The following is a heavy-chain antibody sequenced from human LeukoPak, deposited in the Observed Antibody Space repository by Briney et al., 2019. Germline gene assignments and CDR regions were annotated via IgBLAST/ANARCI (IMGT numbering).Heavy chain of an antibody. CDR1: GFPFSNYG. J-gene: IGHJ4*02. CDR3: AGSWFYRDYFEY. CDR2: ISYDGSNE. V-gene: IGHV3-30*03. Sequence: PGRSLRLSCAASGFPFSNYGMHWVRQAPGKGLEWVAVISYDGSNEYYADSVKGRFPISRDNSKNTLYLQMNSLRAEDTAVYYCAGSWFYRDYFEYWGQGPLVTVSS. D-gene: IGHD3-10*01.